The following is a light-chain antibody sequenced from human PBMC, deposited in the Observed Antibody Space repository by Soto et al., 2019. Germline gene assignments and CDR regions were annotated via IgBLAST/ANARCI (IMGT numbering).Light chain of an antibody. J-gene: IGLJ7*01. CDR1: SSDVAAYTF. V-gene: IGLV2-14*01. Sequence: QSVLTQPASVSGSPGQSITISCTGTSSDVAAYTFVSWYQQHPGKAPKLIIYEGSSRPSGVSNRFSGSKSGNTASLTISGLQAEDEAAYYCSSSSSSNAPVLFGGGTQLTVL. CDR3: SSSSSSNAPVL. CDR2: EGS.